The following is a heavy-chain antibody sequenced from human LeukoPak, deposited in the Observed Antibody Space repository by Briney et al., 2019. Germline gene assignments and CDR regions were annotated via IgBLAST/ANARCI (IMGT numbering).Heavy chain of an antibody. CDR2: INHSGST. D-gene: IGHD6-19*01. CDR1: GGSLSGYY. J-gene: IGHJ4*02. V-gene: IGHV4-34*01. CDR3: ARANGWYPFDY. Sequence: PSETLSLTCALYGGSLSGYYWSWIRQPPGKGLEWIGEINHSGSTNYNPSLKSRVTISVGTSKNQFALKLSSVTAADTAVYYCARANGWYPFDYWGQGTLVTVSS.